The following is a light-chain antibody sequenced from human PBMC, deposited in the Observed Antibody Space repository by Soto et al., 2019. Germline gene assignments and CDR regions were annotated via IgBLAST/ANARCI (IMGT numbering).Light chain of an antibody. CDR3: QQYNNWPLT. CDR2: GAS. J-gene: IGKJ1*01. CDR1: QSVSSN. Sequence: EIVMTQSPATLSVSPGERATLSCRASQSVSSNLAWYQQKPGQAPRLLIYGASTRATGIPARFSGSGSGTEFTLTISSLQSEDFAVYYCQQYNNWPLTFGQGTNV. V-gene: IGKV3-15*01.